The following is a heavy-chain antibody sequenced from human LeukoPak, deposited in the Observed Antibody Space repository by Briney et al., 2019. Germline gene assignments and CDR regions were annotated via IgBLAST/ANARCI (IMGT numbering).Heavy chain of an antibody. D-gene: IGHD3/OR15-3a*01. V-gene: IGHV3-33*01. CDR3: ARGTEGLFDY. Sequence: GRSLRLSCAASGFTFSNYGMHWVRQAPGKGLEWVAVIWYDGSIKYYADSVKGRFTISRDNSKNTLYLQMNSLRAEDTAVYFCARGTEGLFDYWGQGTLVTVSS. CDR1: GFTFSNYG. J-gene: IGHJ4*02. CDR2: IWYDGSIK.